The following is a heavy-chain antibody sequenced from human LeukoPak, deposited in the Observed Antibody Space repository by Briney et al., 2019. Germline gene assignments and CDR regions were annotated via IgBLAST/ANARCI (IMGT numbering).Heavy chain of an antibody. CDR2: IKQDGNEK. V-gene: IGHV3-7*01. Sequence: PGGSLRLSCAASGFTFTSFWMSWVRQAPGKGLEWVANIKQDGNEKYYVDSVKGRFTISRDNAKNSLYLQMNSLRAEDTAVYYCARDRRDAYYYTYYYMDVWGKGTTVTVSS. CDR1: GFTFTSFW. CDR3: ARDRRDAYYYTYYYMDV. J-gene: IGHJ6*03.